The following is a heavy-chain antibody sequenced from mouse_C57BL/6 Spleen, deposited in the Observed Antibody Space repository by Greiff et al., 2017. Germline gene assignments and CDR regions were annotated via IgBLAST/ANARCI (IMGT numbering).Heavy chain of an antibody. CDR2: IDPETGGT. CDR3: TRYPITKYAMDY. D-gene: IGHD1-2*01. CDR1: GYTFTDYE. V-gene: IGHV1-15*01. J-gene: IGHJ4*01. Sequence: VQLQQSGAELVRPGASVTLSCKASGYTFTDYEMHWVKQTPVHGLEWIGAIDPETGGTAYNQTFKGKAILTADKSSSTAYMELRSLTSEDSAVYYCTRYPITKYAMDYWGQGTSVTVSS.